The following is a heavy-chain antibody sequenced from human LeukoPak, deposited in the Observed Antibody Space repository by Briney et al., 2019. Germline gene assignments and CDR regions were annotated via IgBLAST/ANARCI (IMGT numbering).Heavy chain of an antibody. CDR1: GFTFRGYG. D-gene: IGHD3-16*02. CDR2: IWYDGSGK. J-gene: IGHJ5*02. Sequence: GGSLTLSCVASGFTFRGYGMHWVRPAPAKGLEWVAVIWYDGSGKYYADSVKGRFTISRDNSKNTLYLQMNSLGAEDTAVYYCAKGPGRRLGELSSWGQGTLVTVSS. V-gene: IGHV3-33*06. CDR3: AKGPGRRLGELSS.